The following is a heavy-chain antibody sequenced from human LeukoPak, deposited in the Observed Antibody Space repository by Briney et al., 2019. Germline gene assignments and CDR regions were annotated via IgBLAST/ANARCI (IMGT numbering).Heavy chain of an antibody. CDR1: GYTFTGYY. J-gene: IGHJ4*02. CDR3: ARDPGGGYGY. V-gene: IGHV1-69*13. CDR2: IIPIFGTA. Sequence: SVKVSCKASGYTFTGYYMHWVRQAPGQGLEWMGGIIPIFGTANYAQKFQGRVTITADESTSTAYMELSSLRSEDTAVYYCARDPGGGYGYWGQGTLVTVSS. D-gene: IGHD5-12*01.